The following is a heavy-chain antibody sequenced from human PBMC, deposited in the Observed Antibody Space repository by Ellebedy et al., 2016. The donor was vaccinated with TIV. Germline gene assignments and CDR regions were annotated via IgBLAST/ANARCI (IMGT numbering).Heavy chain of an antibody. V-gene: IGHV4-34*01. CDR1: GGSFSGYY. J-gene: IGHJ4*02. CDR3: VRRIGARPPDY. CDR2: INHSGST. D-gene: IGHD3-16*01. Sequence: SETLSLTXAVYGGSFSGYYWSWIRQPPGKGLEWIGEINHSGSTNYNPSLKSRVTISVDTSKNQFSLRLSSVTAADTAVYYCVRRIGARPPDYWGQGTLVTVSS.